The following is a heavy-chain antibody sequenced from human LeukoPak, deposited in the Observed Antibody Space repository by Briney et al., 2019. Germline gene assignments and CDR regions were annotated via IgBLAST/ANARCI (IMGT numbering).Heavy chain of an antibody. CDR3: AKDTGRTYYYDSSGFFDY. CDR1: GFTFDDYA. Sequence: GRSLRLSCAASGFTFDDYAMHWVRQAPGKGLEWVSGISWNSGSIGYADSVKGRFTISRDNAKNSLYLQMNSLRAEDTALYYCAKDTGRTYYYDSSGFFDYWGQGTLVTVS. V-gene: IGHV3-9*01. CDR2: ISWNSGSI. J-gene: IGHJ4*02. D-gene: IGHD3-22*01.